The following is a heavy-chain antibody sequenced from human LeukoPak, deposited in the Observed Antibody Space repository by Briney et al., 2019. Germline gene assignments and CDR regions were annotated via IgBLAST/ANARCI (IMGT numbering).Heavy chain of an antibody. CDR1: GSTFSNYD. D-gene: IGHD2-2*01. J-gene: IGHJ3*01. CDR3: AKPLYCSSSSCYAAFNV. Sequence: GGSLRLSCVASGSTFSNYDMYWVRQTPGKGLEWVALISYDGSNKYYADSVRGRFTLSRDNSKNTLYLQMNSLRTEDTAMYYCAKPLYCSSSSCYAAFNVWGQGTMVTVSS. CDR2: ISYDGSNK. V-gene: IGHV3-30*18.